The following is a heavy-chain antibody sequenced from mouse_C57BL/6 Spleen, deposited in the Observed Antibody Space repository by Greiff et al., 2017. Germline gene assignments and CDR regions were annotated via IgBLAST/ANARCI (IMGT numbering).Heavy chain of an antibody. Sequence: QVQLQPSGAELARPGASVKLSCKASGYTFTSYGISWVKQRTGQGLEWIGEIYPRSGNTYYNEKFKGKATLTADKSSSTAYMELRSLTSEDSAVYFCASPTAQATEYYAMDDWGQGTSVTVSS. CDR3: ASPTAQATEYYAMDD. CDR1: GYTFTSYG. V-gene: IGHV1-81*01. J-gene: IGHJ4*01. D-gene: IGHD3-2*02. CDR2: IYPRSGNT.